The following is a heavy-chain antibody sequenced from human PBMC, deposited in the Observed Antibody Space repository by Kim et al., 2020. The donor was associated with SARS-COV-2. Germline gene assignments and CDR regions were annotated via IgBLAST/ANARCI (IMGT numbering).Heavy chain of an antibody. D-gene: IGHD1-26*01. CDR3: SRETYKTGAGRHFDY. Sequence: ASVKVSCETSGYSFPSHYIHWVRQAPGRGLEWMGMINPIVGSTHYAQKFQGRVSMTTDTSTRTVYMQLSSLTVDDTAVYYCSRETYKTGAGRHFDYWGHG. V-gene: IGHV1-46*01. CDR1: GYSFPSHY. CDR2: INPIVGST. J-gene: IGHJ4*01.